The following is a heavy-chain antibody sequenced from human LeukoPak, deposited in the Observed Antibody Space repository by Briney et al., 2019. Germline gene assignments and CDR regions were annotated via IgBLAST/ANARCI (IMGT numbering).Heavy chain of an antibody. J-gene: IGHJ4*02. V-gene: IGHV1-69*05. CDR2: IIPIFGTA. Sequence: ASVKVSCKASGGTFSSCAISWVRQAPGQGLEWMGRIIPIFGTANYAQKFQGRVTITTDESTSTAYMELSSLRSEDTAVYYCATDYCSGGSCHDYWGQGTLVTVSS. D-gene: IGHD2-15*01. CDR3: ATDYCSGGSCHDY. CDR1: GGTFSSCA.